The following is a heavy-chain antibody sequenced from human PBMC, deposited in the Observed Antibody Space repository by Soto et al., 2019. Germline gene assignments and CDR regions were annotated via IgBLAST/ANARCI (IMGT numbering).Heavy chain of an antibody. CDR3: TKNSAYALDY. CDR1: RYSINNNNW. D-gene: IGHD5-12*01. CDR2: LHHGGST. Sequence: SETLSLTCDVSRYSINNNNWWSWVRQPPGGGLEWIGELHHGGSTNYHPSLESRVTFSVDISKNQFFLKLSSVTAADTAVYYCTKNSAYALDYWGHGALVTVSS. J-gene: IGHJ4*01. V-gene: IGHV4-4*02.